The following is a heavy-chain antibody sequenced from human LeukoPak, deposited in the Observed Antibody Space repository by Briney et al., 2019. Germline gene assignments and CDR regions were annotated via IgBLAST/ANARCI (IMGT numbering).Heavy chain of an antibody. CDR3: ARGGARYDDDSSGYYFDH. Sequence: GGPLRLSCAASGFTFSSYSMSWVRQAPGKGLEWVSVIYSGGSTYYADSVKGRFTITRDNSKNTLYLQMNSLRAEDTAVYYCARGGARYDDDSSGYYFDHWARGTLVTVSS. V-gene: IGHV3-66*01. D-gene: IGHD3-22*01. CDR2: IYSGGST. CDR1: GFTFSSYS. J-gene: IGHJ4*02.